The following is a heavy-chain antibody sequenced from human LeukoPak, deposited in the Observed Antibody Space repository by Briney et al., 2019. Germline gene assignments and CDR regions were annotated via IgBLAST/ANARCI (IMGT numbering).Heavy chain of an antibody. Sequence: SVTLSVTCTVSVGSISSYYWSWIRPRLGKGRVWIGYIYYSGSTNYNPSLKSRVTISVDKSKKQCYLKLSSVAAADTAGYCCARVMYGEYAFDIWGQGTMVTVSS. CDR2: IYYSGST. CDR3: ARVMYGEYAFDI. V-gene: IGHV4-59*01. J-gene: IGHJ3*02. CDR1: VGSISSYY. D-gene: IGHD2-8*01.